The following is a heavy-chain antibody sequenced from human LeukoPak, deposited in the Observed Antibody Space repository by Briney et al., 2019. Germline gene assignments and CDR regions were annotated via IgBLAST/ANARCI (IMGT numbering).Heavy chain of an antibody. Sequence: ASVKVSCKASGYTFTGYYMHWVRQAPGQGLEWMGGIIPIFGTANYAQKFQGRVTITADESTSTAYMELSSLRSEDTAVYYCARDRGYYDSSGYYPLGYFQHWGQGTLVTVSS. CDR1: GYTFTGYY. V-gene: IGHV1-69*13. CDR2: IIPIFGTA. D-gene: IGHD3-22*01. J-gene: IGHJ1*01. CDR3: ARDRGYYDSSGYYPLGYFQH.